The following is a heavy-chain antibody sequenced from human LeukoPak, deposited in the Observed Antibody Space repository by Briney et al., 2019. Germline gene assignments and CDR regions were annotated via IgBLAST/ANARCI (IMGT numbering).Heavy chain of an antibody. J-gene: IGHJ5*02. V-gene: IGHV4-34*01. CDR2: INHSGST. CDR1: GGSFSGYY. D-gene: IGHD1-7*01. CDR3: ARVFGRKYGLELFSTGGRYWFDP. Sequence: PSETLSLTCAVYGGSFSGYYWSWIRQPPGKGLEGIGEINHSGSTNYHPSLKRRLTISVHTSNNQFSLKLSSVTAADTAVYYCARVFGRKYGLELFSTGGRYWFDPWGQGTLVTVSS.